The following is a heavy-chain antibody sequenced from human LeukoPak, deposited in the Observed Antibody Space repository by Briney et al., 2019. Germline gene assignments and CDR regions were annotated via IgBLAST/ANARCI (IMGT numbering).Heavy chain of an antibody. CDR2: INHSGST. D-gene: IGHD3-9*01. CDR1: GGSFSGYY. CDR3: ARHSPYLRYFDWLHNWFDP. Sequence: SETLSLTCAVYGGSFSGYYWSWIRQPPGKGLEWIGEINHSGSTNYNPSLKSRVTISVDTSKNQFSLKLSSVTAADTAVYYCARHSPYLRYFDWLHNWFDPWGQGTLVTVSS. V-gene: IGHV4-34*01. J-gene: IGHJ5*02.